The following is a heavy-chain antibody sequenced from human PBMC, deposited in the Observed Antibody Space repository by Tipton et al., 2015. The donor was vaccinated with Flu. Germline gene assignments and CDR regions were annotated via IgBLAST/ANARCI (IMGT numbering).Heavy chain of an antibody. V-gene: IGHV4-39*07. CDR3: ARLVGKYCPSWVDY. CDR2: IFYRGTT. D-gene: IGHD1-1*01. J-gene: IGHJ4*02. CDR1: SGSLSSGAYY. Sequence: TLSLTCTVSSGSLSSGAYYWGWIRQPPGKGLEWIGSIFYRGTTYYNPSLKSRVTISIDTSKNHFSLTVNSVTAADTAVYYCARLVGKYCPSWVDYWGQGSLVTVSS.